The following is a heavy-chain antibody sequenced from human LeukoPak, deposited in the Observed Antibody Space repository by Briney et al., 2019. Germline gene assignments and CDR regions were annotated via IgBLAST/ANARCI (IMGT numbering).Heavy chain of an antibody. Sequence: GGSLRLSCAGSGFIFSNYNMNWVRQAPGKGLEWISYISNSGLTIYYADSVKGRFTISRDSAANSLFLQMSSLKNEDTAVYFCARDRGDDYFDYWGQGTLVTVSP. V-gene: IGHV3-48*02. D-gene: IGHD2-21*02. CDR1: GFIFSNYN. CDR3: ARDRGDDYFDY. J-gene: IGHJ4*02. CDR2: ISNSGLTI.